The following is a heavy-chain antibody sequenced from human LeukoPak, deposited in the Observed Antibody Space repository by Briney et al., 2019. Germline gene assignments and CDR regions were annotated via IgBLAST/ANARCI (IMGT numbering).Heavy chain of an antibody. CDR3: AREAQNCSGGSCYSDFDY. D-gene: IGHD2-15*01. CDR1: GGSISSGDYY. V-gene: IGHV4-30-4*01. CDR2: IYYSGST. Sequence: SETLSLTCTVSGGSISSGDYYWSWIRQPPGKGLEWIGYIYYSGSTYYNPSLKSRVTISVDTSKNQFSLKLSSVTAADTAVYYCAREAQNCSGGSCYSDFDYWGQGTLVTVSS. J-gene: IGHJ4*02.